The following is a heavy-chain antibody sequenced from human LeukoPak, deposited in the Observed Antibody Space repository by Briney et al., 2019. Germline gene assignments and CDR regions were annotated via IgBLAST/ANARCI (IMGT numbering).Heavy chain of an antibody. CDR3: ARDLAWGGY. D-gene: IGHD7-27*01. CDR1: GFTFSIYT. CDR2: ITSSSSSM. J-gene: IGHJ4*02. Sequence: GGSLRLSCVASGFTFSIYTMSWVRQAPGKGLEWVSSITSSSSSMYSADSVKGRLTISRDNAKNSLYLQMNSLRAEDTAVYYCARDLAWGGYWGQGTLVTISS. V-gene: IGHV3-21*01.